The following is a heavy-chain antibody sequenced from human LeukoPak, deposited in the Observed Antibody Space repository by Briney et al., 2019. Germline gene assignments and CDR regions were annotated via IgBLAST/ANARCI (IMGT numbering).Heavy chain of an antibody. J-gene: IGHJ4*02. CDR1: GYTFTNNY. Sequence: ASVKVSCKASGYTFTNNYLHWVRQAPGQGLEWMGMIHPRDGSTSYAQNFQGRVTVTRDTSTTTVHMELRGLRSEDTAVYYCARDQEGFDYWGQGTVVTVSS. V-gene: IGHV1-46*01. CDR3: ARDQEGFDY. CDR2: IHPRDGST.